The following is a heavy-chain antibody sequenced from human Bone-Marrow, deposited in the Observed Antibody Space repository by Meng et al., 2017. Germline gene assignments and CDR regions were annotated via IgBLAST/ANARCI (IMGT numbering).Heavy chain of an antibody. CDR1: GGSISSYY. CDR3: ARAGGVAVAGIFLGFDP. Sequence: QGPRRDSGPGRVKPLEPLSPTCTVSGGSISSYYWSWIRQPAGKGLEWIGRIYTSGSTNYTPSLKSRVTMSVDTSKNQFSLKLSSVTAADTAVYYCARAGGVAVAGIFLGFDPWGQGTLVTVSS. J-gene: IGHJ5*02. CDR2: IYTSGST. V-gene: IGHV4-4*07. D-gene: IGHD6-19*01.